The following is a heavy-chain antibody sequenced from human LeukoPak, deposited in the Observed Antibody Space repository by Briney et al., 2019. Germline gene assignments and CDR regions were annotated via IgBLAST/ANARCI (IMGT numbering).Heavy chain of an antibody. J-gene: IGHJ4*02. D-gene: IGHD4-23*01. Sequence: GASVKVSCKASGYTFTAYYMHWVRQAPGQGLEWMGRINPNSGDTIYAQNFQGRVTVTRGTSISTAYMELSRLRSDDTAVYYCACWGGGNQGHWGQGTLVTVSS. CDR3: ACWGGGNQGH. CDR1: GYTFTAYY. V-gene: IGHV1-2*06. CDR2: INPNSGDT.